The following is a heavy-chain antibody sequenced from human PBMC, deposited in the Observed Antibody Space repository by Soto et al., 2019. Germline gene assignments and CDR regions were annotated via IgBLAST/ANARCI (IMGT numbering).Heavy chain of an antibody. CDR1: GDTFSFYT. D-gene: IGHD3-10*01. V-gene: IGHV1-69*02. CDR3: ATSYGSGYRAFDY. CDR2: INPILSMS. Sequence: SVKVSCKASGDTFSFYTISWVRQAPGLGLEWVGRINPILSMSNYAQKFQGRVTMTADKSTSTAYMELRSLRFEDTAIYYCATSYGSGYRAFDYWGQGALVTVSS. J-gene: IGHJ4*02.